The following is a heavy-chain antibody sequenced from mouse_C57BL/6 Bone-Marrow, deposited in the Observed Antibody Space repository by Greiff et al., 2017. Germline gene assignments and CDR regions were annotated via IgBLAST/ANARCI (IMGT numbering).Heavy chain of an antibody. V-gene: IGHV5-17*01. D-gene: IGHD2-1*01. CDR3: AKAYGNYSWFAY. CDR1: GFTFSDYG. Sequence: DVQLVESGGGLVKPGGSLKLSCAASGFTFSDYGMHWVRQAPEKGLGWVAYISSGSSTIYYADTVKGRFTISRDNAKNTLFLQMTSLRSEDTAMYYCAKAYGNYSWFAYWGQGTLVTVSA. CDR2: ISSGSSTI. J-gene: IGHJ3*01.